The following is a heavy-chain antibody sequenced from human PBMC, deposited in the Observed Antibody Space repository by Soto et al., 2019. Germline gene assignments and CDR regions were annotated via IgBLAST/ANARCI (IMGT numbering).Heavy chain of an antibody. Sequence: GASVKVSCKASRGTFSSYTISWVRQSPGQGLESMGRIIPILGIANYAQKFRGRVTITADKSTSTAYLELSSLTSEDTAVYCCARPPVSGYVGAFAIWGQGTMVTVSS. J-gene: IGHJ3*02. D-gene: IGHD5-12*01. CDR1: RGTFSSYT. CDR2: IIPILGIA. CDR3: ARPPVSGYVGAFAI. V-gene: IGHV1-69*02.